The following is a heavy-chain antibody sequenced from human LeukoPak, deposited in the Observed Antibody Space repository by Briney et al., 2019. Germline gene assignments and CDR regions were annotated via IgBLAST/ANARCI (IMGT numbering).Heavy chain of an antibody. Sequence: PGGSLRLSCAASGFTFSSYWMSWVRQAPGKGLEWVANIEQDGSEKYYVDSVKGRFTISRDNAKNSLYLQMNSLRAEDTAVYYCAREQTVVAATHYYYYYYMDVWGKGTTVTVSS. J-gene: IGHJ6*03. V-gene: IGHV3-7*01. CDR2: IEQDGSEK. CDR3: AREQTVVAATHYYYYYYMDV. D-gene: IGHD2-15*01. CDR1: GFTFSSYW.